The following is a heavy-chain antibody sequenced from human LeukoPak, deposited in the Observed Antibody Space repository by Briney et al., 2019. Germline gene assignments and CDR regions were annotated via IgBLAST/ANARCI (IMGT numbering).Heavy chain of an antibody. Sequence: ASVKVSCKASGYTFTSYGISWVRQAPGQGLEWMGWISAYNGNTNYAQKLQGRVTMTTDTSTSTAYMELRSLRPDDTAVYYCARGYYYYDSSGYYPKPDDAFDIWGQGTMVTVSS. V-gene: IGHV1-18*01. CDR3: ARGYYYYDSSGYYPKPDDAFDI. CDR2: ISAYNGNT. CDR1: GYTFTSYG. D-gene: IGHD3-22*01. J-gene: IGHJ3*02.